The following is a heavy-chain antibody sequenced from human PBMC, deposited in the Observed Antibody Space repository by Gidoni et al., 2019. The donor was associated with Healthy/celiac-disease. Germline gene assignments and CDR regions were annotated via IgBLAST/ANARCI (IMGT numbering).Heavy chain of an antibody. CDR2: ISAYKGNP. V-gene: IGHV1-18*01. Sequence: QVQLVQSGAEVKKPGASVQVSCKASGYTFTSYGIRWVRQAPGQGLGWMGWISAYKGNPNYAQKVQGRVTMTTDTSTSTAYMGLRSLGSDDTAVYYCARRTPAAFDIWGQGTMVTVSS. J-gene: IGHJ3*02. CDR1: GYTFTSYG. CDR3: ARRTPAAFDI.